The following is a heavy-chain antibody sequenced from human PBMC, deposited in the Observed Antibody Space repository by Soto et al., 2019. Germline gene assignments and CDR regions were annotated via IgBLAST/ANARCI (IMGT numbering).Heavy chain of an antibody. CDR2: IYYSGST. J-gene: IGHJ4*02. D-gene: IGHD6-6*01. Sequence: QVQLQESGPGLVKPSETLSLTCTVSGGSISSYYWSWIRQPPGKGLEWIGYIYYSGSTNYNPSLKSRVTISVDTSKNQFSLKLSSVTAADTAVYYCARGSISSWSHGHFDYWGQGTLVTVSS. CDR1: GGSISSYY. CDR3: ARGSISSWSHGHFDY. V-gene: IGHV4-59*01.